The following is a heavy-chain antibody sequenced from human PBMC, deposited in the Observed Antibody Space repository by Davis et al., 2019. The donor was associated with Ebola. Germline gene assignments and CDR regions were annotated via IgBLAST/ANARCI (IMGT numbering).Heavy chain of an antibody. Sequence: GESLKISCAASGFTFINYGMNWVRQPPGGGLEWVASIKSDVSYIYYAASVRGRFTVSRDNAKNSLYLQMTSLKVEDSAVYFCARKDFGDYAYSDYWGQGTLVTVSS. CDR3: ARKDFGDYAYSDY. J-gene: IGHJ4*02. D-gene: IGHD4-17*01. CDR1: GFTFINYG. V-gene: IGHV3-21*01. CDR2: IKSDVSYI.